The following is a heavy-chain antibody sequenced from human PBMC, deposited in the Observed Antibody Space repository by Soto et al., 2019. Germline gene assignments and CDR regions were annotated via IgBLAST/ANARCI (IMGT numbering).Heavy chain of an antibody. V-gene: IGHV4-34*01. CDR3: ARRRVAARSYYFDY. D-gene: IGHD6-6*01. CDR2: INHSGSI. J-gene: IGHJ4*02. Sequence: QVQLQQWGAGLLKPSETLALNCGVYGESLTRYYWSWIRQPPGKALEWIGEINHSGSINYIPSLKSRLTISVDTSNNQFSLRLRSVTAADAAVYYCARRRVAARSYYFDYWGQGNLVTVSS. CDR1: GESLTRYY.